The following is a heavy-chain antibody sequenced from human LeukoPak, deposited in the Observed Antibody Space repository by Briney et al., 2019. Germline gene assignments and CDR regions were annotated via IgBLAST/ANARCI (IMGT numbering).Heavy chain of an antibody. CDR1: GGSISSYY. D-gene: IGHD3-22*01. J-gene: IGHJ3*02. CDR3: ARGIHDSTGYYVDAFDI. Sequence: SETLSLTCTVSGGSISSYYWSWIRQPPGKGLEWIGYIYYSGSTNYNPSLKSRVTILVDTSKNQFSLKLSSVTAADTAVFYCARGIHDSTGYYVDAFDIWGQGTMVTVSS. CDR2: IYYSGST. V-gene: IGHV4-59*01.